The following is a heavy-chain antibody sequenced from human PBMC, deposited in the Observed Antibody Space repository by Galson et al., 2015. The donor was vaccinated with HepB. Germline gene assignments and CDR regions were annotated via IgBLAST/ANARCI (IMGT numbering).Heavy chain of an antibody. CDR2: IDPSDSYT. CDR1: GYSFTSYW. Sequence: QSGAEVKKPGESLRISCTGSGYSFTSYWISWVRQMPGKGLERMGRIDPSDSYTNYSPSFQGHVTISADKSISTAYLQWSSLKASDTAMYYCARQVVVVAASGYYYGMDVWGQGTTVTVSS. J-gene: IGHJ6*02. D-gene: IGHD2-15*01. CDR3: ARQVVVVAASGYYYGMDV. V-gene: IGHV5-10-1*01.